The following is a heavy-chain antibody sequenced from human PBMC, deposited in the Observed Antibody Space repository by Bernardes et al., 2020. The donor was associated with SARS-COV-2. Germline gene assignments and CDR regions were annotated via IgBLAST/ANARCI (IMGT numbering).Heavy chain of an antibody. J-gene: IGHJ6*02. Sequence: GGSLRLSCAASGFTFSSYGMHWVRQAPGKGLEWVAVIWYDGSNKYYADSVKGRFTISRDNSKNTLYLQMNSLRAEDTAVYYCARDWDTAMAYYYYYGMDVWGQGTTVTVSS. D-gene: IGHD5-18*01. CDR2: IWYDGSNK. CDR1: GFTFSSYG. V-gene: IGHV3-33*01. CDR3: ARDWDTAMAYYYYYGMDV.